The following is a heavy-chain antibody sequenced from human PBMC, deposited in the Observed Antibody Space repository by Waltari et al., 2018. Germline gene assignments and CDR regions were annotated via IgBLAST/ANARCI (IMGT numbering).Heavy chain of an antibody. CDR3: AKDLSGGYGMDV. CDR2: ISYDGSNK. Sequence: QVQLVESGGGVVQPGRSLRLSCAASGFTFSSYGMHWVRQAPGKGLEWVAVISYDGSNKYYADSGKGRFTISRDNSKNTLYLQMNSLRAEDTAVYYCAKDLSGGYGMDVWGQGTTVTVSS. V-gene: IGHV3-30*18. CDR1: GFTFSSYG. J-gene: IGHJ6*02. D-gene: IGHD3-10*01.